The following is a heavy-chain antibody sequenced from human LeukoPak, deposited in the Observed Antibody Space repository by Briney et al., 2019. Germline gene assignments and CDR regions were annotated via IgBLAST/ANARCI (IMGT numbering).Heavy chain of an antibody. CDR3: TRLQAYFNS. D-gene: IGHD2/OR15-2a*01. V-gene: IGHV3-7*01. Sequence: GGSLRLSCAASGFNFNTYWMAWVRQAPAGKGLERVASISQDGGESYYADSVRGRFTISRDNAKNTLYLQMNSLRAEDTTMYYCTRLQAYFNSWGQGTLVNVSS. J-gene: IGHJ1*01. CDR2: ISQDGGES. CDR1: GFNFNTYW.